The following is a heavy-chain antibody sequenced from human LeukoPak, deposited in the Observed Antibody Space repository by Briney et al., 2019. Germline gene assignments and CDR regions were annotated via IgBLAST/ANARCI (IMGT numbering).Heavy chain of an antibody. CDR3: ARDVLRGYGYGFFPFDP. Sequence: ASLKVSCKASGYTFTGYYMHWVRQAPGQSLQWMGWINPNSGGTNYAQKFQGRVTMTRDTSISTAYMEVSRLRSDDTAVYYCARDVLRGYGYGFFPFDPWGQGTLVTVSS. CDR2: INPNSGGT. CDR1: GYTFTGYY. V-gene: IGHV1-2*02. D-gene: IGHD5-18*01. J-gene: IGHJ5*02.